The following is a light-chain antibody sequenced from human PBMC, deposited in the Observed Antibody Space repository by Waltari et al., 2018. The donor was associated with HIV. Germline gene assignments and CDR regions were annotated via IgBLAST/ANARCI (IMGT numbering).Light chain of an antibody. Sequence: IVLTQSPGTLSLSPGERATLSCRASQSVSSSYLAWYQHKPGQAPRLLIYGASSRATGIPDRFSGSGSGTDFTLTISRLEPEDFAVYYCQQYYSSPPITFGGGTKVEIK. J-gene: IGKJ4*01. CDR2: GAS. CDR1: QSVSSSY. CDR3: QQYYSSPPIT. V-gene: IGKV3-20*01.